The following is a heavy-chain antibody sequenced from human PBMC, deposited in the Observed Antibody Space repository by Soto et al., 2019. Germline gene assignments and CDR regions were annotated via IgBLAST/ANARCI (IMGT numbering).Heavy chain of an antibody. CDR2: IYHSGST. V-gene: IGHV4-4*02. Sequence: QVQLQESGPGLVKPSGTLSLTCAVSGGSISSSNWWSWVRQPPGKGLEWIGEIYHSGSTNYNPSPKSRVTISVDTSKNQFSLKLSSVTAADTAVYYCARGVDFYYYYGMDVWGQGTTVTVSS. D-gene: IGHD5-12*01. J-gene: IGHJ6*02. CDR3: ARGVDFYYYYGMDV. CDR1: GGSISSSNW.